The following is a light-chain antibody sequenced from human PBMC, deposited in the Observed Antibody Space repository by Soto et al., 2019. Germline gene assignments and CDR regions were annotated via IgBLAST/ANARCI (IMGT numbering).Light chain of an antibody. CDR1: SYNIGNDY. J-gene: IGLJ2*01. V-gene: IGLV1-51*01. CDR2: DNN. Sequence: QSVLTQPPSVSAAPGQKVTISCSGSSYNIGNDYVSWYQHLPGTAPKLLIYDNNKRPSGIPDRFSGSKSGTSATLGITGLQTGDEADYYCEGWDYSLSAAVFGGGTQLTVL. CDR3: EGWDYSLSAAV.